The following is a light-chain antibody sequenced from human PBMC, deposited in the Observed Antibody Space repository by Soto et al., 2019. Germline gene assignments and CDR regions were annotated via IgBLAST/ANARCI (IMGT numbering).Light chain of an antibody. J-gene: IGKJ5*01. Sequence: EIVMTQSPATLSVSPGERATLSCRASRSVSDDLAWYQQKPGQAPRLLIYDASTRATGIPARFSGSGSGTDFTLTISRLEPEDFAVYYCQQYGNSIPITFGQGTRLEI. CDR3: QQYGNSIPIT. V-gene: IGKV3-15*01. CDR2: DAS. CDR1: RSVSDD.